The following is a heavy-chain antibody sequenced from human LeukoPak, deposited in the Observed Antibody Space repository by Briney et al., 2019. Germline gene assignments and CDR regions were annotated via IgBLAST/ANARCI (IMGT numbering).Heavy chain of an antibody. D-gene: IGHD1-26*01. V-gene: IGHV1-2*02. Sequence: ASVKVSCKASGYTFTDYYMNWARQAPGQGLEWMGWINPNSGGTNYAQKFQGRVTMTRDTSITTAYMELSSLRSDDTAMYYCTRALGSDYWGQGTLVTVSS. CDR2: INPNSGGT. CDR3: TRALGSDY. CDR1: GYTFTDYY. J-gene: IGHJ4*02.